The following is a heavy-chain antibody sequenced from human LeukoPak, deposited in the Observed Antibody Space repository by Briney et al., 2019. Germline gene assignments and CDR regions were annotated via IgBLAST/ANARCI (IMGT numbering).Heavy chain of an antibody. D-gene: IGHD2-15*01. V-gene: IGHV1-69*05. CDR1: GGTFSSYA. Sequence: SVKVSCKASGGTFSSYAISWVRQAPGQGLEWMGGIIPIFGTANYAQKFQGRVTITTGESTSTAYMELSSLRSEDTAVYYCASLYCSGGSCYPGYYYMDVWGKGTTVTVSS. J-gene: IGHJ6*03. CDR3: ASLYCSGGSCYPGYYYMDV. CDR2: IIPIFGTA.